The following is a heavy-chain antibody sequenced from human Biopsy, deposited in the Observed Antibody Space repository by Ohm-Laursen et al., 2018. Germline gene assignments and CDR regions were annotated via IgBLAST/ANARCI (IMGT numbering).Heavy chain of an antibody. CDR3: ARLGSGDYFPTFFDF. CDR2: IYYSGST. D-gene: IGHD5-12*01. J-gene: IGHJ4*02. CDR1: GGSISSGGYY. Sequence: TLSLTCTVSGGSISSGGYYWSWIRQHPRKGLEWIGYIYYSGSTYYNPSLKSRVDISLDTSKNQFSLKLSSVTAADTAVYYCARLGSGDYFPTFFDFWGQGALVTVSS. V-gene: IGHV4-31*03.